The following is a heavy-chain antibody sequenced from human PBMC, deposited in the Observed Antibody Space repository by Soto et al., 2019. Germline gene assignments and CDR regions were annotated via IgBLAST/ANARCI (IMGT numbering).Heavy chain of an antibody. CDR2: LSASGSGT. CDR1: RFSLNTYG. J-gene: IGHJ6*02. D-gene: IGHD4-17*01. V-gene: IGHV3-23*01. Sequence: EAQLLESGGGLVQPGGSLRLSCTTSRFSLNTYGMTWVRRAPGKGLEWVSTLSASGSGTYYAESVKGRFTVSRDNSKNTMYLQMNRLRDEDTAVYYCAKNSYGDSWNFGLDVWGQGTTVTVSS. CDR3: AKNSYGDSWNFGLDV.